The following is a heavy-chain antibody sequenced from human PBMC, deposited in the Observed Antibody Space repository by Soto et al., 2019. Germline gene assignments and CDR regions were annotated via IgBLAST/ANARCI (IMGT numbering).Heavy chain of an antibody. J-gene: IGHJ4*02. CDR2: INPNSGGT. Sequence: PGQGLEWMGWINPNSGGTNYAQKFQGWVTMTRDTSISTAYMELSRLRSDDTAVYYCARGEALAYCGGDCYFFDYWGQGTLVTVSS. D-gene: IGHD2-21*02. V-gene: IGHV1-2*04. CDR3: ARGEALAYCGGDCYFFDY.